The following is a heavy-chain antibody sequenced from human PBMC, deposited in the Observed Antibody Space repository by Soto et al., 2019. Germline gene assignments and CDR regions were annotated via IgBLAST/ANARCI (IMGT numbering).Heavy chain of an antibody. CDR2: ISASGGST. Sequence: EVQLLESGGGLVQPGGSLRLSCAASGFTFTNYAMTWVRQAPGKGLEWVSGISASGGSTYYADSVEGRFTISRDNSKNTLYLQMNSLRAEDTALYYCAKDRGSLYTSSSPLDFWGQGTLVTVSS. V-gene: IGHV3-23*01. CDR3: AKDRGSLYTSSSPLDF. J-gene: IGHJ4*02. D-gene: IGHD6-6*01. CDR1: GFTFTNYA.